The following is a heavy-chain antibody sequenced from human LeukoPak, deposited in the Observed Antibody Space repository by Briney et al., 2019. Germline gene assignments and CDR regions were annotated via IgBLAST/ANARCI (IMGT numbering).Heavy chain of an antibody. CDR3: ARLGGPAAVDY. CDR2: MYNSGST. D-gene: IGHD2-2*01. Sequence: SETLSLTCTVSGASIRSYYWSWIRQPPGRGLEWIGYMYNSGSTYYNPSLKSRVTISGDTSKNQFSLKLTSVTAADTAVYYCARLGGPAAVDYWGQGALVTVSS. J-gene: IGHJ4*02. V-gene: IGHV4-59*01. CDR1: GASIRSYY.